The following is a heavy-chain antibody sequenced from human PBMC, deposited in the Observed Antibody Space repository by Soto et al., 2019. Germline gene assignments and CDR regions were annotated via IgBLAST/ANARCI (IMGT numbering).Heavy chain of an antibody. J-gene: IGHJ6*02. CDR2: IYTGGAT. Sequence: GGSLRLSCAASGFTVSSNYMTWVRQAPGKGLEWVSVIYTGGATYYADSVKGRITISRDNSKNTLYLQMNSLRAEDTAVYYCAKEYTGTGGPPYYGMDVWGQGTTVTVSS. CDR1: GFTVSSNY. CDR3: AKEYTGTGGPPYYGMDV. V-gene: IGHV3-53*05. D-gene: IGHD4-17*01.